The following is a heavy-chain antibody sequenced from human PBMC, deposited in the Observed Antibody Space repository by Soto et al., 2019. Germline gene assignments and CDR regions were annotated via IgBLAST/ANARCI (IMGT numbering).Heavy chain of an antibody. Sequence: EVQLVESGGGLVQPGGSLRLSCAASGFTFSGDWMHWVRQAAGKGLVWVSRINMDGSSTNYADSVKGRFTISRDNAKNTLYLQMNSMRVDDTAMYSCARGPRGLYHHDFWGQGALVTVSS. V-gene: IGHV3-74*01. J-gene: IGHJ4*02. CDR1: GFTFSGDW. CDR3: ARGPRGLYHHDF. CDR2: INMDGSST. D-gene: IGHD2-2*01.